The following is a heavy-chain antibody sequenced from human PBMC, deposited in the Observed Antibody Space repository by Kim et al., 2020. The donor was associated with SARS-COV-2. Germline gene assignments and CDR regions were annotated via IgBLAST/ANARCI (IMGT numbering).Heavy chain of an antibody. CDR1: GFTFSSYA. Sequence: GGSLRLSCAASGFTFSSYAMSWVRQAPGKGLEWVSAISGSGGSTYYADSVKGRFTISRDNSKNTLYLQMNSLRAEDTAVYYCANTPLSEQWLVRYFDYWGQGTLVTVSS. V-gene: IGHV3-23*01. CDR3: ANTPLSEQWLVRYFDY. D-gene: IGHD6-19*01. CDR2: ISGSGGST. J-gene: IGHJ4*02.